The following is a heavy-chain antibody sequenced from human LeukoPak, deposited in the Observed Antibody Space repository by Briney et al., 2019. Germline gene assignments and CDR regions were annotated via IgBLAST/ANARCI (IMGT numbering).Heavy chain of an antibody. CDR2: IGSSGTTI. D-gene: IGHD6-19*01. J-gene: IGHJ4*02. Sequence: PGGTLRLSCAVSGFPFSIYEMNWVRQAPGKGPEWVSNIGSSGTTIYYADSVKGRFSISRDNAKSSLYLQMNSLRVEDTAVYYCALLAVASDFDYWGQGALFTVSS. V-gene: IGHV3-48*03. CDR1: GFPFSIYE. CDR3: ALLAVASDFDY.